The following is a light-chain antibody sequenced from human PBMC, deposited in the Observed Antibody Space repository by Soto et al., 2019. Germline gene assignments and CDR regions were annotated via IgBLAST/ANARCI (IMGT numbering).Light chain of an antibody. Sequence: QSALTQPASVSGSPGQSITISCTGTSSDVGGYNYVSWYQQHPGKAHKLMIYDVSNRPSGVSNRFSGSKSGNTASLTISGLQAEDEADYYCSSYTSSSTSYVFGTGTNLTVL. V-gene: IGLV2-14*01. CDR1: SSDVGGYNY. CDR2: DVS. J-gene: IGLJ1*01. CDR3: SSYTSSSTSYV.